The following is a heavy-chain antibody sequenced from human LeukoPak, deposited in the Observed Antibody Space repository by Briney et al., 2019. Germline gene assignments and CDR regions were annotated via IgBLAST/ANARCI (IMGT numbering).Heavy chain of an antibody. D-gene: IGHD3-3*01. CDR1: GYTFTGYY. V-gene: IGHV1-2*02. J-gene: IGHJ4*02. Sequence: ASVKVSCKASGYTFTGYYMHWVRQAPGQGLEWMGWINPNSGGTNYAQKFQGRVTMTRDTSISTAYMELSRLRSDDTAVYYCARVEYDFWSGHQPRPFDYWGQGTLDTVSS. CDR3: ARVEYDFWSGHQPRPFDY. CDR2: INPNSGGT.